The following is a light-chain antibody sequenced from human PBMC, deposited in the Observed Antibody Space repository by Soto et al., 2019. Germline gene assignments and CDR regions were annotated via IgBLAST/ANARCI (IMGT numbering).Light chain of an antibody. CDR1: QSISGY. Sequence: DIQMTQSPSTLSAPVGDTVTITCRASQSISGYLAWYQQKPGKAPKLLSLESGVPSRFIGSGSGIGFTLTISSLQPDDSASYYCQQYHSYPWTFGQGTRVEIK. J-gene: IGKJ1*01. CDR3: QQYHSYPWT. V-gene: IGKV1-5*01.